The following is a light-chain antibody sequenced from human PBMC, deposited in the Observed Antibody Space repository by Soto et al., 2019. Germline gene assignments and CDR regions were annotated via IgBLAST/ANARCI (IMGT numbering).Light chain of an antibody. V-gene: IGKV3-15*01. J-gene: IGKJ1*01. CDR1: QSVSSSY. CDR3: QQYNKWPQT. CDR2: GAS. Sequence: EIVMRQSPATLSVSPGERATLSCGASQSVSSSYLAWYQQKPGQAPRLLIYGASTRATDIPPSFTGSGSGTEFTLTISSLQSEDIAVYYCQQYNKWPQTFGQGTKVHIK.